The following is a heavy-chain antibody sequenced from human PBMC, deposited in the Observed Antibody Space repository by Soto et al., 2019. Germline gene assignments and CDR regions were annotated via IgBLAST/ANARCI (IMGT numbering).Heavy chain of an antibody. CDR2: INPEGNAK. J-gene: IGHJ4*02. CDR1: GVSINTYW. V-gene: IGHV3-7*01. CDR3: AAWDISNI. Sequence: GSLRLSCSGFGVSINTYWMNWIRQTPGKGLEWVANINPEGNAKTYVDPVKGRSFVSRDNTRNSLDLQMTSLRVEDSAIYFCAAWDISNIWGQGILVTSPQ. D-gene: IGHD2-15*01.